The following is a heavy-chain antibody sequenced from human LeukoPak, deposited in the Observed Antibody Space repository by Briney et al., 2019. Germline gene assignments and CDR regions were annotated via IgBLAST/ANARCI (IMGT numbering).Heavy chain of an antibody. J-gene: IGHJ4*02. V-gene: IGHV1-2*02. D-gene: IGHD1-26*01. CDR3: ARGSYGYD. Sequence: ASVKVSCKASGGTFSSYAISWVRQAPGQGLEWVGWINPNPNSGGTSYAQKFQGRVTMTRDTSINTAYMELSGLRSDDTAVYFCARGSYGYDWGQGTLVTVSS. CDR2: INPNPNSGGT. CDR1: GGTFSSYA.